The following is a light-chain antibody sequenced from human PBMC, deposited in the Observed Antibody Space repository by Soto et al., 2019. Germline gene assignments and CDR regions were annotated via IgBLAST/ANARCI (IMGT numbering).Light chain of an antibody. J-gene: IGLJ1*01. V-gene: IGLV1-40*01. Sequence: QSALTQPPSVSGAPGQRATISCTGSSSNIGAGHDVHWYQQLPGTAPKLLIYGNGNRPSGVPDRFSGSKSGTSASLAIAGLQADDEADYYCQSYDSSLSGSEVFGTGTKVTV. CDR1: SSNIGAGHD. CDR3: QSYDSSLSGSEV. CDR2: GNG.